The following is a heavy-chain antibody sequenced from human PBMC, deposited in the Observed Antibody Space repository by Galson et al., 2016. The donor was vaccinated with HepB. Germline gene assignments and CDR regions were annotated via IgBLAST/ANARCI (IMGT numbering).Heavy chain of an antibody. V-gene: IGHV1-2*06. J-gene: IGHJ6*02. Sequence: SVKVSCKASGYTFSDYSIHWLRQAPGEGPEWMGRINPNTGGTNYAQKFRGRVTMTWDTSISTAYMQLTRLRSDDTAVYYCARDYPVFIQLVSLAARLDVWGQGTTVTVSS. D-gene: IGHD5-24*01. CDR3: ARDYPVFIQLVSLAARLDV. CDR1: GYTFSDYS. CDR2: INPNTGGT.